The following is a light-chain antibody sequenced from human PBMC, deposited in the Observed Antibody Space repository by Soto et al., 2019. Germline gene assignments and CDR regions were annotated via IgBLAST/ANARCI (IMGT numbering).Light chain of an antibody. J-gene: IGLJ1*01. V-gene: IGLV1-40*01. CDR1: NSNIGAGYD. Sequence: QSVLTQPASVSGAPGQRVTISCTGSNSNIGAGYDVHWYQQLPGKAPKLLIYDNSNRPSGVPDRFSGSKSGTSASLAITGLQAEDDADYYCQSYDSSLREDVFGTGTKLTVL. CDR3: QSYDSSLREDV. CDR2: DNS.